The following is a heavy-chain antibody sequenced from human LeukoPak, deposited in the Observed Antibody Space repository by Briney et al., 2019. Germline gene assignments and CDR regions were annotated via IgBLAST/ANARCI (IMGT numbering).Heavy chain of an antibody. Sequence: GGSLRHSCAGSGFTFSGSAMHGVRQASGKGLEWVGRIRSKANYYATAYAASVKGRFSISRDDSKNTAFLQMNSLKTEDTAVYYCTRHEEGSSWFEDDWGQGTLVSVSS. CDR1: GFTFSGSA. V-gene: IGHV3-73*01. J-gene: IGHJ4*02. CDR3: TRHEEGSSWFEDD. CDR2: IRSKANYYAT. D-gene: IGHD6-13*01.